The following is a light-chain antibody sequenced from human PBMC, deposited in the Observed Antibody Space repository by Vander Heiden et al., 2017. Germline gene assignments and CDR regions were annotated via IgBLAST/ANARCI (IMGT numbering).Light chain of an antibody. V-gene: IGKV1-8*01. J-gene: IGKJ2*01. CDR1: QSISSY. CDR3: QQDDSYRNT. CDR2: DAS. Sequence: AIRMTQSPSSLSASAGDRVTITCRASQSISSYLAWYQQKPGKAPKLLIYDASTLESGVPSRFSGSGSGTEFTLTISSLQSEDFATYYCQQDDSYRNTFGQGTKLEIK.